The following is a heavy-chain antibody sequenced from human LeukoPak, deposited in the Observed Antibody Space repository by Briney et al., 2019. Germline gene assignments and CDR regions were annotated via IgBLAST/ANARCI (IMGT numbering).Heavy chain of an antibody. CDR2: MNPNSGNT. CDR1: GYTFTSYD. D-gene: IGHD4-11*01. V-gene: IGHV1-8*03. CDR3: ARGRTTVVDY. J-gene: IGHJ4*02. Sequence: ASVKVSCKASGYTFTSYDINWVRQATGQGLEWMGWMNPNSGNTGYAQKLQGRVTITRSTSISTAYMELSSLRSEDTAVYYCARGRTTVVDYWGQGTLVTVSS.